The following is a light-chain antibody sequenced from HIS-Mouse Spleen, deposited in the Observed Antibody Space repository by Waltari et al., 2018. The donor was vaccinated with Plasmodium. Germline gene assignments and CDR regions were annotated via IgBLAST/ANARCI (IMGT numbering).Light chain of an antibody. CDR2: GAS. Sequence: EIVMTQSPATLSVSPGERATLSCRASQSVSSNLAWYQQTPGQDPRLLIYGASTRATGIPARFSGSGSGTEFTLTISSLQSEDFAVYYCQQYNNWSFTFGPGTKVDIK. CDR1: QSVSSN. V-gene: IGKV3-15*01. CDR3: QQYNNWSFT. J-gene: IGKJ3*01.